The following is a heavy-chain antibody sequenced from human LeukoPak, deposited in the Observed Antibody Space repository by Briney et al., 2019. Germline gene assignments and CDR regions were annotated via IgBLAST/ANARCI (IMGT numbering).Heavy chain of an antibody. V-gene: IGHV3-30*04. CDR2: ISNDGSEK. Sequence: GRSLRLSCAASGFTFSSYVMHWVRQAPGKGLECVAVISNDGSEKYYADSVKGRFTISRDNSRNTLYLQLSGLRAEDTALYYCARDGGYSRGWTYGAGDYWGQGTLVTVSS. J-gene: IGHJ4*02. CDR3: ARDGGYSRGWTYGAGDY. D-gene: IGHD6-19*01. CDR1: GFTFSSYV.